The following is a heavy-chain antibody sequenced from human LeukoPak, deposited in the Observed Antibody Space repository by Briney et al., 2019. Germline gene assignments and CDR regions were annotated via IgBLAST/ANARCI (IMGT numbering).Heavy chain of an antibody. D-gene: IGHD4-17*01. CDR2: INPSGGST. V-gene: IGHV1-46*01. CDR3: ARDYGDYVLSY. J-gene: IGHJ4*02. CDR1: GYTFTSYY. Sequence: GASVKVSCKASGYTFTSYYMHWVRQAPGQGLERMGIINPSGGSTSYAQKFQGSVTMTRDTSTSTVYMELSSLRSEDTAVYYCARDYGDYVLSYWGQGTLVTVSS.